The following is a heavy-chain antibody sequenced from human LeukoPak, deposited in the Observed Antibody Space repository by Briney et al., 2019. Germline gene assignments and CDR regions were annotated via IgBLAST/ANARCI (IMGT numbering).Heavy chain of an antibody. D-gene: IGHD3-10*01. CDR1: GGSFSGYY. CDR3: ARGDPKTVVQGVLGIKYHYYYMDV. CDR2: VNHSGDT. Sequence: PSETLSLTCAVYGGSFSGYYWSWIRQPPGKGLEWIREVNHSGDTNYSPSLKSRVTISVDTSKNQFSLKLSSVTAADTSVYYCARGDPKTVVQGVLGIKYHYYYMDVWGKGTPVTVSS. V-gene: IGHV4-34*01. J-gene: IGHJ6*03.